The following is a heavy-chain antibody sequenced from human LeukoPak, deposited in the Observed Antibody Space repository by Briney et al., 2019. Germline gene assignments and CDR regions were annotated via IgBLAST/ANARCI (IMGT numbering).Heavy chain of an antibody. CDR3: AATKVSYSYYLLDAFDI. V-gene: IGHV1-58*01. D-gene: IGHD3-22*01. CDR1: GLTFSSSA. CDR2: IVVDSGNT. Sequence: ASVKVSCKASGLTFSSSAVQWVRQARGQRLEWIGWIVVDSGNTNYAQKFQERVTITRDMSTNTAYMELSSLRSEDTAVYYCAATKVSYSYYLLDAFDIWGQGTTVTVSS. J-gene: IGHJ3*02.